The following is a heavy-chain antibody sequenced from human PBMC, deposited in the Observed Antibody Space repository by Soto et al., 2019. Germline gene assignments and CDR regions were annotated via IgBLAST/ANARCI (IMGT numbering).Heavy chain of an antibody. J-gene: IGHJ1*01. CDR1: GGSISTFY. CDR2: IYYSGST. D-gene: IGHD1-1*01. V-gene: IGHV4-59*08. CDR3: ARSSTGTYRKFAH. Sequence: PSETLSLTCTVSGGSISTFYWSWIRQPPGKGLEWIGYIYYSGSTNCNPSLKSRVTISLHTSKNQFSLNLTSLTAADTAVYYCARSSTGTYRKFAHWGQGTLVTGSS.